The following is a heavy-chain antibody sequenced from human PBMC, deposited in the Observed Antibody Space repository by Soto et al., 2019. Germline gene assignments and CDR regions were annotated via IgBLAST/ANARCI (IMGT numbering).Heavy chain of an antibody. V-gene: IGHV1-18*01. CDR3: ARDIVVVVAATKARDRYYYYGMDV. CDR2: ISAYNGNT. CDR1: GYTFTSYG. D-gene: IGHD2-15*01. J-gene: IGHJ6*02. Sequence: ASVKVSCKASGYTFTSYGISWVRQAPGQGLEWMGWISAYNGNTNYAQKLQGRVTMTTDTSTSTAYMELRSLRSDDTAVYYCARDIVVVVAATKARDRYYYYGMDVWGQGTTVTVSS.